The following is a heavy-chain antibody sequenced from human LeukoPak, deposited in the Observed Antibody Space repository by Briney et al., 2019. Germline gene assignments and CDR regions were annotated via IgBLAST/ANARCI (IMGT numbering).Heavy chain of an antibody. CDR2: ISSSSSTI. Sequence: PGGSLRLSCAASGFTFSSYSMNWVRQAPGKGLEWVSYISSSSSTIHYADSVKGRFTISRDNAKKSVYLQMNSLRDEDTAVYYCARDIGVATRGYWGQGTLVTVSS. D-gene: IGHD2-8*01. CDR3: ARDIGVATRGY. V-gene: IGHV3-48*02. J-gene: IGHJ4*02. CDR1: GFTFSSYS.